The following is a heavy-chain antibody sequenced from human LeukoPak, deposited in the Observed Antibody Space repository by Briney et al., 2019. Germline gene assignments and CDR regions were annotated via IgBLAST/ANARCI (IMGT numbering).Heavy chain of an antibody. V-gene: IGHV3-49*04. CDR1: GFTFGDYA. CDR3: TRDRGSSTLGDY. Sequence: GGSLRLSCTVSGFTFGDYAINWVRQAPGKGLEWVGFIRSKAFGETAEHAASVKGRFTISRDDSKSIAYLQMNSLKTEDTAVYYCTRDRGSSTLGDYWGQGTLVTVSS. CDR2: IRSKAFGETA. D-gene: IGHD7-27*01. J-gene: IGHJ4*02.